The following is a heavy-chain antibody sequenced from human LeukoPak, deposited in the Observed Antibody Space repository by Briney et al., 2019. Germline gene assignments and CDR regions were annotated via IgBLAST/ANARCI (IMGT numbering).Heavy chain of an antibody. Sequence: GGSLRLPCAASGFTFSSYAMSWVRRAPGEGLEWVSAISNNGGYTYYADSVQGRFTISRDNSKSTLCLQMNSLRAEDTAVYYCAKQLGYCSDGSCYFPYWGQGTLVTVSS. CDR2: ISNNGGYT. D-gene: IGHD2-15*01. V-gene: IGHV3-23*01. CDR1: GFTFSSYA. J-gene: IGHJ4*02. CDR3: AKQLGYCSDGSCYFPY.